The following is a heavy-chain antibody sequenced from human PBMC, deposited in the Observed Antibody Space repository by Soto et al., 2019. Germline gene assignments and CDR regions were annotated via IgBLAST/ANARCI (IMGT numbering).Heavy chain of an antibody. CDR2: IYPSGST. J-gene: IGHJ4*02. CDR3: ATESGSTYGYSDY. CDR1: CGSISSSNW. Sequence: SDTLSLTCAVSCGSISSSNWWSWVRQAPVKGLECIGEIYPSGSTSYNPSLKTRLPMSVDLSKNQFTLRLISVTAAEGAVYFCATESGSTYGYSDYWGQGTQVNVSS. D-gene: IGHD5-18*01. V-gene: IGHV4-4*02.